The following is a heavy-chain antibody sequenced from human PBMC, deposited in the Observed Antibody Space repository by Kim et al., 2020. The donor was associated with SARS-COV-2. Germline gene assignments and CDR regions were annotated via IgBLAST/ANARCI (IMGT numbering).Heavy chain of an antibody. D-gene: IGHD3-10*01. Sequence: YAQKFQGRVTMSREKTATTAYMELSGLTSKDTAVYYCAREGSGSYNWFDPWGQGTLVTVSS. V-gene: IGHV1-3*01. CDR3: AREGSGSYNWFDP. J-gene: IGHJ5*02.